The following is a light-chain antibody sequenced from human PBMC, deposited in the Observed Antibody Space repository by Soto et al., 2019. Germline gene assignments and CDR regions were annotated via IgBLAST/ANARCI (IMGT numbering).Light chain of an antibody. CDR1: QSISSS. J-gene: IGKJ1*01. CDR2: GAS. CDR3: QQYNNWPGT. V-gene: IGKV3-15*01. Sequence: EIVITRSPATLSVSPGERATLSCRASQSISSSLACYQRKPGQGPRLPISGASTRATGIPARFSGSGSGTQFTLSICSLQSEDFGIYYCQQYNNWPGTFGQGTMVDI.